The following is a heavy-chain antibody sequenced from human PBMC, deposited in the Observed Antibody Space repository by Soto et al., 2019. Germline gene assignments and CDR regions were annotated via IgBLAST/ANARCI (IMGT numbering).Heavy chain of an antibody. CDR3: AKKGGGDYILGY. CDR1: GFSLSTNGVG. Sequence: QITLKESGPTLVKPTQTLTLTCTFSGFSLSTNGVGVGWIRQPPGKALEWLALIYWDDSKHYSPSLNSRLTTXKXXSRNLVVLTITHMDPVDTATYYCAKKGGGDYILGYWGQGTLVTVSS. CDR2: IYWDDSK. V-gene: IGHV2-5*02. J-gene: IGHJ4*02. D-gene: IGHD4-17*01.